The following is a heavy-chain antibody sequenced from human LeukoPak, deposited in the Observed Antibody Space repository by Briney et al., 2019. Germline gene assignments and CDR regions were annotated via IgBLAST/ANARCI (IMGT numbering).Heavy chain of an antibody. CDR3: ARDGITGTTSYYYYGMDV. CDR1: GFTFSSYW. D-gene: IGHD1-20*01. V-gene: IGHV3-74*01. J-gene: IGHJ6*02. Sequence: GGSLRLSCAASGFTFSSYWMHWVRQAPGKGLVWVSRINSDGSSTSYADSVKGRFTISRDNAKNTLYPQMNSLRAEDTAVYYCARDGITGTTSYYYYGMDVWGQGTTVTVSS. CDR2: INSDGSST.